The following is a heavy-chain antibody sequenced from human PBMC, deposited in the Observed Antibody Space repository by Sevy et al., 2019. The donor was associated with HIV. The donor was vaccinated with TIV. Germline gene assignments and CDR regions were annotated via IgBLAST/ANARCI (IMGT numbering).Heavy chain of an antibody. J-gene: IGHJ6*02. V-gene: IGHV4-34*01. Sequence: SETLSLTCAVYGGSFSGYYWNWIRQSPGKGLEWIGEINHSGSTHYNPSLKSRVTISVDTSKNQFSLKLTSVTAADTAVYYCARAAPSYYYGVDVWGQGTTVTVSS. CDR3: ARAAPSYYYGVDV. CDR1: GGSFSGYY. CDR2: INHSGST.